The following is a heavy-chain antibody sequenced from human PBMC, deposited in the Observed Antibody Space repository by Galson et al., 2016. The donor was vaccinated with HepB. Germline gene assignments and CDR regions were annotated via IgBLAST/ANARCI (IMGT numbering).Heavy chain of an antibody. CDR2: IKQDGSEK. D-gene: IGHD6-19*01. Sequence: SLRLSCAASGFTFSHTWMSWVRQSPGKGLEWVANIKQDGSEKYYVDSVKGRFTISRDNAKNSLYLQMNSLRAEDTAVYYCARGRQWLTVTLIAEYFQHWGQGTLVTVSS. J-gene: IGHJ1*01. CDR3: ARGRQWLTVTLIAEYFQH. CDR1: GFTFSHTW. V-gene: IGHV3-7*01.